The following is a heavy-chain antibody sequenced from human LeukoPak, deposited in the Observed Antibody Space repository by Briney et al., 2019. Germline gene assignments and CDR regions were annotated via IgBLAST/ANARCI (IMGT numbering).Heavy chain of an antibody. CDR1: GGSVSSGSYY. CDR3: ARAPSSSWSYYYYYGMDV. Sequence: SETLSLTCTVSGGSVSSGSYYWSWIRQPPGKGLEWIGNIYYSGSTNYNPSLKSRVTISVDTSKNQFSLKLSSVTAADTAVYYCARAPSSSWSYYYYYGMDVWGQGTTVTVSS. CDR2: IYYSGST. D-gene: IGHD6-13*01. J-gene: IGHJ6*02. V-gene: IGHV4-61*01.